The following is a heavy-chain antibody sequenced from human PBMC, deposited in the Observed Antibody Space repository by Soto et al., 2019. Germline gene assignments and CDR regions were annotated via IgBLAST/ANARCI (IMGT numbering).Heavy chain of an antibody. V-gene: IGHV1-18*01. D-gene: IGHD3-22*01. Sequence: QVQLVQSGAEVKKPGASVKVSCKASGYTFTSYGIGWVRQAPGQGLEWMGWISAYNGNTNYAQKLQGRVTMTTDTSTTTAYMEVRLLRSDDSAVYYGARRAYDTGGQAFDIWGQGKMVIVSS. CDR2: ISAYNGNT. J-gene: IGHJ3*02. CDR1: GYTFTSYG. CDR3: ARRAYDTGGQAFDI.